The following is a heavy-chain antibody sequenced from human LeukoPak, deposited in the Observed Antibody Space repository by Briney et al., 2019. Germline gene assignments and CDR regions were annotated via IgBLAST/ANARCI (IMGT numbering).Heavy chain of an antibody. Sequence: GESLRLSCAASGFTFDDYAMHWVRQAPGKGLEWVSIISWEGQTTHYAGSVRGRFTVSRDNSKNSLFLKMKSLTTDDTAFYYCTRDTDFGSPTNYFDHWGQGTLVSVSS. J-gene: IGHJ4*02. CDR2: ISWEGQTT. D-gene: IGHD3-10*01. CDR3: TRDTDFGSPTNYFDH. CDR1: GFTFDDYA. V-gene: IGHV3-43*01.